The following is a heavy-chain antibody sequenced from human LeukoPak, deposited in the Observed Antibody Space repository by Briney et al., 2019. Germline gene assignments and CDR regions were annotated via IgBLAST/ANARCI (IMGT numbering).Heavy chain of an antibody. CDR2: IIPIFGTA. CDR1: GGTFSRYT. D-gene: IGHD3-22*01. J-gene: IGHJ4*02. CDR3: ARDAAIFDSSGYYYLW. V-gene: IGHV1-69*13. Sequence: SVKVSCKASGGTFSRYTISWVRQAPGQGPEWVGGIIPIFGTANYAQKFQGRVTITADESTGTAYMELRSLRSEDTAVYYCARDAAIFDSSGYYYLWWGQGTLVTVSS.